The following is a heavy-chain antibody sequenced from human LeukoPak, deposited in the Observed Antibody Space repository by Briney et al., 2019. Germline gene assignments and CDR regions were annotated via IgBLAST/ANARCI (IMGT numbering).Heavy chain of an antibody. CDR2: IYWNDYK. V-gene: IGHV2-5*01. D-gene: IGHD3-16*02. J-gene: IGHJ4*02. CDR1: GFSLSTSGVG. Sequence: SGPTLVKPTQTLTLTCTFSGFSLSTSGVGVGWIRQPPGKDLEWLALIYWNDYKRYSPSLKNRLTIPKDTSKNHVVLAMTNMDPVHTATYNCAHTYTFGGVIALFDYWGQGTLVTVSS. CDR3: AHTYTFGGVIALFDY.